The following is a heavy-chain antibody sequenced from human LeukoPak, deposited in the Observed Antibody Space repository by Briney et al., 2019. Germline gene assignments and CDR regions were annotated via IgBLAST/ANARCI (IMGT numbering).Heavy chain of an antibody. CDR1: GGSFSGYY. CDR2: INHSGST. CDR3: ARGYSSGWYYHYYGMDV. Sequence: SETLSLTCAVYGGSFSGYYWSWIRQPPGKGLEWIGEINHSGSTNYNPSLKSRVTISVDTSKNQFSLKLSSVTAADTAVYYCARGYSSGWYYHYYGMDVWGQGTTVTVSS. D-gene: IGHD6-19*01. V-gene: IGHV4-34*01. J-gene: IGHJ6*02.